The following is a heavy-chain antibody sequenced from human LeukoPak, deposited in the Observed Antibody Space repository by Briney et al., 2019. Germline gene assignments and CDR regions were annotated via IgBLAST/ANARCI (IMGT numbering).Heavy chain of an antibody. D-gene: IGHD2-2*01. CDR3: ARAGEDVVLGPAPVGGSPYNWFDP. J-gene: IGHJ5*02. CDR2: ISYHGIDK. V-gene: IGHV3-30-3*01. Sequence: PGGSLRLSCAASGFTFSHYAMHWVRQAPGKGLEWVAVISYHGIDKSYAESVKGRFTISRDNSKNALYLQMNSLRPEDTAVYYCARAGEDVVLGPAPVGGSPYNWFDPWGQGTLVTVSS. CDR1: GFTFSHYA.